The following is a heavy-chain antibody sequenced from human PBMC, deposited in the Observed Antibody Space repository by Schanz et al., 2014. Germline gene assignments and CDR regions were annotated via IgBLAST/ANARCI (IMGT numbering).Heavy chain of an antibody. CDR3: ARDTTWRLDL. Sequence: QVQLQQWGAGLLKPSETLSLTCGVFGGSIRSGTYYWSWIRQPAGKALEWVGRVFPNGITNYNPSLKSRVPISLDTSKNQFSLTLTSLTAADTAVYYCARDTTWRLDLWGRGTLVTVSS. J-gene: IGHJ2*01. CDR1: GGSIRSGTYY. V-gene: IGHV4-61*02. CDR2: VFPNGIT. D-gene: IGHD1-1*01.